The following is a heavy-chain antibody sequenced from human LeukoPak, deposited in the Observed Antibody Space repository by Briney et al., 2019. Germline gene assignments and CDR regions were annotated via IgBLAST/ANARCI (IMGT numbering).Heavy chain of an antibody. J-gene: IGHJ4*02. V-gene: IGHV4-38-2*02. CDR1: GGSISSYY. Sequence: SETLSLTCTVSGGSISSYYWSWIRQPPGKGLEWIGSIYHSGSTYYNPSLKSRVTISVDTSKNQFSLKLSSVTAADTAVYYCARVGDNDSSGYYKGNYWGQGTLVTVSS. CDR2: IYHSGST. CDR3: ARVGDNDSSGYYKGNY. D-gene: IGHD3-22*01.